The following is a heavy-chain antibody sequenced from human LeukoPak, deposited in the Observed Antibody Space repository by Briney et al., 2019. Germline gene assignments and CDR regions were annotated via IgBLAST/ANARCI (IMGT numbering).Heavy chain of an antibody. J-gene: IGHJ4*02. CDR2: MYYSGST. CDR1: VGSISSSNYY. CDR3: ARLRYSGWGGVDY. D-gene: IGHD5-12*01. V-gene: IGHV4-39*01. Sequence: PSETLSLTCTVSVGSISSSNYYWGWIRQPPGKGLEWIGSMYYSGSTYYNPSLKSRVTISVDTSKNQFSLKLNSVTAADTAVYYCARLRYSGWGGVDYWGQGTLVTVSS.